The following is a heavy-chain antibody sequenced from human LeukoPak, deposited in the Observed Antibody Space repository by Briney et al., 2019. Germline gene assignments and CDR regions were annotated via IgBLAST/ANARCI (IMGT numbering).Heavy chain of an antibody. D-gene: IGHD3-22*01. V-gene: IGHV3-48*01. CDR3: ARGTYYYDSSGYYHGGDY. J-gene: IGHJ4*02. CDR2: ISSSSSTI. Sequence: GGSLRLSCAASGFTFSSYSMNWVRQAPGKGLEWVSYISSSSSTIYYADSVKGRFTISRDNAKNSLYLQVNSLRAEGTAVYYCARGTYYYDSSGYYHGGDYWGQGTLVTVSS. CDR1: GFTFSSYS.